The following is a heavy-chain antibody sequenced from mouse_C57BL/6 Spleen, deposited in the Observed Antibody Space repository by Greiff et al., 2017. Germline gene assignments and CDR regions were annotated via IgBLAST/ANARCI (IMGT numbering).Heavy chain of an antibody. Sequence: EVQLKESGPGLVKPSQSLSLTCSVTGYSITSGYYWNWIRQFPGNKLEWMGYISYDGSNNYNPSLKNRISITRDTSKNQFFLKLNSVTTEDTATYYCAREGTGVDYWGQGTTLTVSS. D-gene: IGHD3-3*01. J-gene: IGHJ2*01. V-gene: IGHV3-6*01. CDR1: GYSITSGYY. CDR2: ISYDGSN. CDR3: AREGTGVDY.